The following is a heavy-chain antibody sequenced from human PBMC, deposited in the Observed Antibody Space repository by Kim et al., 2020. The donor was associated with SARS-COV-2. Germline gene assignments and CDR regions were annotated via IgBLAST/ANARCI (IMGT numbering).Heavy chain of an antibody. D-gene: IGHD4-4*01. Sequence: SETLSLTCTVSGGSISSYYWSWIRQPPGKGLEWIGYIYYSGSTNYNPSLKSRVTISVDTSKNQFSLKLSSVTAADTAVYYCARHFSQDYSNDWFDPWGQGTLVTVSS. J-gene: IGHJ5*02. CDR3: ARHFSQDYSNDWFDP. CDR1: GGSISSYY. CDR2: IYYSGST. V-gene: IGHV4-59*08.